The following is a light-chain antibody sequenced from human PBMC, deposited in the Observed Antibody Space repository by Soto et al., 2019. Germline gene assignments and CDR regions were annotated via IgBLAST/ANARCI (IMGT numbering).Light chain of an antibody. CDR3: QQYDTSPRT. Sequence: MLTQSPGTLSWSPGERATLSCRASQSVSSNYLAWYQQKSGQAPRLLIYGASNRATGIPDRFSGSGSGTDFTLTIRRLEPEDFAVFYFQQYDTSPRTFGQGTKVEFK. CDR2: GAS. CDR1: QSVSSNY. J-gene: IGKJ1*01. V-gene: IGKV3-20*01.